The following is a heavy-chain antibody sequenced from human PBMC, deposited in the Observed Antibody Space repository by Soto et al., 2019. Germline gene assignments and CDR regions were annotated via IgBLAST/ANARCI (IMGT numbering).Heavy chain of an antibody. V-gene: IGHV1-18*04. CDR2: ISTNNGKA. CDR3: ASDVLGSAHPY. CDR1: GCTFTSYG. D-gene: IGHD2-15*01. J-gene: IGHJ4*02. Sequence: ASVKVSCKASGCTFTSYGISWVRQAPGQGLEWMGGISTNNGKANYAQKLPGRVTITTDTSTSTAYMELRSLRSDDTAVYYCASDVLGSAHPYWGQGTLVTFSS.